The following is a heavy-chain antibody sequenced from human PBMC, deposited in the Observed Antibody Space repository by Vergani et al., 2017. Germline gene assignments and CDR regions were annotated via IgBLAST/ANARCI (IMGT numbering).Heavy chain of an antibody. CDR3: GGGSDNYN. Sequence: EMQLLQSEGAVVQPGGSLRRSCVASGFTFSSHAMSWVRQGHGQGLERGSSIKNTGDSTHYADSVKSLFTISRDTSKNTLYLQMNSLIVEDTALYYCGGGSDNYNWGQGTLVTVSS. V-gene: IGHV3-23*01. J-gene: IGHJ4*02. CDR1: GFTFSSHA. CDR2: IKNTGDST. D-gene: IGHD5-24*01.